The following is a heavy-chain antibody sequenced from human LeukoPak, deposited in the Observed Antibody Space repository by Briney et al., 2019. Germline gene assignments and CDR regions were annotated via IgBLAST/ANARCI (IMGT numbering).Heavy chain of an antibody. CDR3: ARGGTVTNFGF. J-gene: IGHJ4*02. V-gene: IGHV4-4*02. D-gene: IGHD4-17*01. CDR1: GAPISSNNW. Sequence: SETLSLTCAVSGAPISSNNWWWSWVRQPPGKGLEWIGETYHSGSTNYNPSLKSRVTISLDTSKNQFSLKLSSVTAADTAVYYCARGGTVTNFGFWGQGTLVTVSS. CDR2: TYHSGST.